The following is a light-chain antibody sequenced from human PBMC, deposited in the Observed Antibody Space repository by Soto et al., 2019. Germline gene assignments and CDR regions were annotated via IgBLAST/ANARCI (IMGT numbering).Light chain of an antibody. V-gene: IGKV3-20*01. Sequence: EIVLTQSPGTLSLSPRERSTLSCRASQSVSSSYLAWYQQKPGQAPRLLIYGASSRATGIPDRLSGSGSGTDFTLTISRLEPEDFAVYYCQQYGSSPITVGQGTRLEIK. CDR3: QQYGSSPIT. CDR2: GAS. CDR1: QSVSSSY. J-gene: IGKJ5*01.